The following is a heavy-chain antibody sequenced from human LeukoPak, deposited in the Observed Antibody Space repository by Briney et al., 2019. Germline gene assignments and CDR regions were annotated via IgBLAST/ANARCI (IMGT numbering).Heavy chain of an antibody. D-gene: IGHD3-10*01. V-gene: IGHV3-21*01. CDR2: ISRSSSYI. Sequence: GGSLRLSCAASGFNFSSYSMNWVRQALGKGLEWVSSISRSSSYIYYADSVKGRFTISRDNAKNSLYLQMNSLRAEDTAVYYCARDFATWFGESYLAYYMDVWGKGTTVTISS. J-gene: IGHJ6*03. CDR1: GFNFSSYS. CDR3: ARDFATWFGESYLAYYMDV.